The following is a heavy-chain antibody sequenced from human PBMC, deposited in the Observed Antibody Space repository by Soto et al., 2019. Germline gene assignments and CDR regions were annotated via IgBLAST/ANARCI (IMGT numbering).Heavy chain of an antibody. Sequence: SETLSLTCAVYGGSFSGYYWSWIRQPPGKGLEWIGEINHSGSTNYNPSLKSRVTISVDTSKNQFSLKLSSVTAADTAVYYCASGSRVLEWLSFDDWGQGTLVTVSS. CDR2: INHSGST. CDR3: ASGSRVLEWLSFDD. J-gene: IGHJ4*02. V-gene: IGHV4-34*01. D-gene: IGHD3-3*01. CDR1: GGSFSGYY.